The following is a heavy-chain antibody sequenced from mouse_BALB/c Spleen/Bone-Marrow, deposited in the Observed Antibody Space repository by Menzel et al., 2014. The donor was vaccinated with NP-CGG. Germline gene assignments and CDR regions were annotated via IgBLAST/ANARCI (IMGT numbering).Heavy chain of an antibody. CDR3: ARIWAYHAMDY. D-gene: IGHD4-1*01. V-gene: IGHV5-6-3*01. Sequence: EVKLVESGGGLVQPGGSLKLSCAASGFTFSSYGMSWVRQTPDKRLELVATINSNGGSTYYPDSVKGRFTISRDNAKNTLYLQMSSLKSEDTAMYYCARIWAYHAMDYWGQGTSVTVSS. J-gene: IGHJ4*01. CDR2: INSNGGST. CDR1: GFTFSSYG.